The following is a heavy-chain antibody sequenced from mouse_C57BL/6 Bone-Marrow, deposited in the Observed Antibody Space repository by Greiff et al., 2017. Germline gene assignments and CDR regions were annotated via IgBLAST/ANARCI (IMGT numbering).Heavy chain of an antibody. V-gene: IGHV1-50*01. CDR1: GYTFTSYW. D-gene: IGHD1-1*01. Sequence: QVQLQQPGAELVKPGASVKLSCKASGYTFTSYWMQWVKQRPGQGLEWIGEIDPSDIYTNYNQKFKGKATLTVDTSSSTAYMQLSRLTSEDSAVYYCARHYGSSSYWYFDVWGTGTTVTVSS. CDR2: IDPSDIYT. CDR3: ARHYGSSSYWYFDV. J-gene: IGHJ1*03.